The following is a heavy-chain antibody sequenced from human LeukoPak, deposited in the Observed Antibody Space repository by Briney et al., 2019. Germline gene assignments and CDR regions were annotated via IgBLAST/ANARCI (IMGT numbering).Heavy chain of an antibody. CDR3: ALLMMYAIDFDY. CDR2: INSSGGST. Sequence: GGSLRLSCVASGFTFRSHAMSWVRQAPGKGLEWVSTINSSGGSTYYADSLKGRFTISRDISKNTLYLQMNSLRAEDTAIYYCALLMMYAIDFDYWGQGTLVTVSS. J-gene: IGHJ4*02. V-gene: IGHV3-23*01. CDR1: GFTFRSHA. D-gene: IGHD2-8*01.